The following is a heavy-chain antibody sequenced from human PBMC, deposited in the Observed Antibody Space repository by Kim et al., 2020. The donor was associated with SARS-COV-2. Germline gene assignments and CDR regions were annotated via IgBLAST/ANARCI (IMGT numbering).Heavy chain of an antibody. V-gene: IGHV6-1*01. CDR3: ARSNSYYDSSPLDAFDI. CDR1: GDSVSSNSAA. D-gene: IGHD3-22*01. J-gene: IGHJ3*02. Sequence: SQTLSLTCAISGDSVSSNSAAWNWIRQSPSRGLEWLGRTYYRSKWYNDYAVSVKSRITINPDTSKNQFSLQLNSVTPEDTAVYYCARSNSYYDSSPLDAFDIWGQGTMVTVSS. CDR2: TYYRSKWYN.